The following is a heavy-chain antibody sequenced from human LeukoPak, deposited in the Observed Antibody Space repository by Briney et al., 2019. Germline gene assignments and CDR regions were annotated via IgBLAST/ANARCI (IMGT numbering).Heavy chain of an antibody. D-gene: IGHD3-16*01. J-gene: IGHJ5*02. CDR1: GSSISNYY. Sequence: SETLSLTCTVSGSSISNYYWSWIRQPPGKGLEWIGSIYYSGSTYYNPSLKSRVTISVDTSKNQFSLKLNSVTAADTAVYYCARESGSYLWRSWLNPWGQGTLVTVSS. V-gene: IGHV4-59*01. CDR2: IYYSGST. CDR3: ARESGSYLWRSWLNP.